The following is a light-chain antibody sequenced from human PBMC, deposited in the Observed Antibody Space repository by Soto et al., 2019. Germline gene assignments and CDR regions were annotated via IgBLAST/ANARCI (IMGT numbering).Light chain of an antibody. V-gene: IGKV3-20*01. J-gene: IGKJ4*01. CDR2: GAS. Sequence: EIVLTQSPATLSLSPGERATLSCRASQSISRNYLGWYQQNVGQAPRLLIYGASNRATGIPGRFSGSASGTDFTLTISRLEPEDFAVYYCQHYGSSPRVFGGGTKVEIK. CDR3: QHYGSSPRV. CDR1: QSISRNY.